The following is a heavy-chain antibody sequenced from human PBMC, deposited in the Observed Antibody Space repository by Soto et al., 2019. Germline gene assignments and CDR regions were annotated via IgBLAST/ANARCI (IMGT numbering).Heavy chain of an antibody. CDR1: GFTFNSYS. J-gene: IGHJ6*02. Sequence: GGSLRLSCAASGFTFNSYSLNWVRQAPGRGLEWVSYITSSSSSIYYADSVKGRFTISRDNAKNPLYLQMNSLRDEDTAVYYCARVGTGKYAMDVWGQGTTVTVSS. CDR3: ARVGTGKYAMDV. V-gene: IGHV3-48*02. CDR2: ITSSSSSI. D-gene: IGHD3-10*01.